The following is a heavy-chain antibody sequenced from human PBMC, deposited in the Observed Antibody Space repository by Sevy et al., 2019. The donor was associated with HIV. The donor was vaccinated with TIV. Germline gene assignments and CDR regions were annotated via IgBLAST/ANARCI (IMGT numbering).Heavy chain of an antibody. Sequence: GGSVRLSCAASGFTFSSYGMHWVRQAPGKGLEWVAVIWYDGSNKYYADSVKGRFTISRDNSKNTLYMEMNSLRAEDTAVYYCAREGVVPAAMGPYYYGMDVWGQGTTVTVSS. V-gene: IGHV3-33*01. CDR2: IWYDGSNK. J-gene: IGHJ6*02. D-gene: IGHD2-2*01. CDR3: AREGVVPAAMGPYYYGMDV. CDR1: GFTFSSYG.